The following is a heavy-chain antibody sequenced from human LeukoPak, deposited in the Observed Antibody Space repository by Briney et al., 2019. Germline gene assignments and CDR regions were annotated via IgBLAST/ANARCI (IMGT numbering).Heavy chain of an antibody. Sequence: GALRLSCAASGFTLSIYWMSWVRQAPGKGLEWVSSISASPFSTYYTDSVKARLTISRDISKNTLYLQMNARRSEDTAVYYCARAEIWGQGTLVTVSS. CDR1: GFTLSIYW. J-gene: IGHJ4*02. CDR3: ARAEI. CDR2: ISASPFST. V-gene: IGHV3-23*01.